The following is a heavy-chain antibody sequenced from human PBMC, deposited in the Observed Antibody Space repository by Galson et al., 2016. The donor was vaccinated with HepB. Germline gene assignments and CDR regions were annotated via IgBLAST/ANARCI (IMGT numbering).Heavy chain of an antibody. V-gene: IGHV3-9*02. D-gene: IGHD6-19*01. CDR1: GVTSNDHA. J-gene: IGHJ6*02. Sequence: SLRLSCAASGVTSNDHAMHWVRQAPGKGLEWVSGIYWSSTRIDYADSVKGRFTIPRDNAKNFLYLQMNSLRAEDTAVYYCGKDLLAGGMDVWGQGTTVTVSS. CDR2: IYWSSTRI. CDR3: GKDLLAGGMDV.